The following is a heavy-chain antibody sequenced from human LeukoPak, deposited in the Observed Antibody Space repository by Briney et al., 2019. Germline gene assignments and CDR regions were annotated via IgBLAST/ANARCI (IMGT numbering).Heavy chain of an antibody. CDR3: ARGDTTSWYKTAPPFDS. D-gene: IGHD6-13*01. J-gene: IGHJ4*02. CDR1: GYSFPNFW. Sequence: GESLKISCKGSGYSFPNFWIGWVRQMPGKGLEWMGIVYPGDSDTRYNPSFEGQVSISADKSASIAYLQWSSLKASDTAMYFCARGDTTSWYKTAPPFDSWGQGTLVTVSS. CDR2: VYPGDSDT. V-gene: IGHV5-51*01.